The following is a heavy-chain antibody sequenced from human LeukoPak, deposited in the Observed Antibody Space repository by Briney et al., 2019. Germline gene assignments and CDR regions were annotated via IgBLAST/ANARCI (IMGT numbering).Heavy chain of an antibody. V-gene: IGHV3-53*01. CDR1: GFTVSSNY. D-gene: IGHD3-10*01. CDR3: AREGWFGELNAFDI. Sequence: HPGGSLRLSCAASGFTVSSNYMSWVRQAPGKGLEWVSVIYSGGSTYYADSVKGRFTISRDNSKNTLYLQMNSLRAEDTAVYYCAREGWFGELNAFDIWGQGTMVTVSS. J-gene: IGHJ3*02. CDR2: IYSGGST.